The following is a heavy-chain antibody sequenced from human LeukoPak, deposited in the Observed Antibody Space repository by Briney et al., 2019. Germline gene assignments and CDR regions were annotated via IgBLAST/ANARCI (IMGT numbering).Heavy chain of an antibody. V-gene: IGHV1-24*01. Sequence: GASVKVSCKVSGYTLTELSMHWVRQAPGKGLEWMGGFDPEDGETIYAQKFQGRVTMTEDTSTDTAYMELSRLRSDDTAVYYCARLALQEVGATQTYYLDYWGQGTLVTVSS. CDR2: FDPEDGET. D-gene: IGHD1-26*01. J-gene: IGHJ4*02. CDR1: GYTLTELS. CDR3: ARLALQEVGATQTYYLDY.